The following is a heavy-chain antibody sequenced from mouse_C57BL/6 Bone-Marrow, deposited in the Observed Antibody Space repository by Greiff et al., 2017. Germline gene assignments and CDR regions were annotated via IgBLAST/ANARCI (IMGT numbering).Heavy chain of an antibody. CDR2: IYPGDGDT. CDR3: ARGGRRRYFDV. J-gene: IGHJ1*03. CDR1: GYAFSSSW. Sequence: VQLQQSGPELVKPGASVKISCKASGYAFSSSWMNWVKQRPGKGLEWIGRIYPGDGDTNYNGKFKGKATLTADKSSSTAYMQLSSLTSEDSAVYCCARGGRRRYFDVWGTGTTVTVSS. V-gene: IGHV1-82*01.